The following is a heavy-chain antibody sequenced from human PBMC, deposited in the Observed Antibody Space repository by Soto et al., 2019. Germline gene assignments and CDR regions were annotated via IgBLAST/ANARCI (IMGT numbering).Heavy chain of an antibody. CDR1: AFTLSAYD. Sequence: LRLSCAASAFTLSAYDIHWVRQPNGKGLEWVSALGAADDPYYLGSVKGRFTISRENAKNSLYLQMNNLRAGDTAAYYCARAYSGRLPRRADYYYAMDVWGQGTTVTVSS. D-gene: IGHD2-15*01. V-gene: IGHV3-13*05. CDR3: ARAYSGRLPRRADYYYAMDV. CDR2: LGAADDP. J-gene: IGHJ6*02.